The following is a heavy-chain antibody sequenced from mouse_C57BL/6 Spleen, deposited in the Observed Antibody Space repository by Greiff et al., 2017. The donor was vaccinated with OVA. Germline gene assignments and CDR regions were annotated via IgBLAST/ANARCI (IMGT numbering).Heavy chain of an antibody. J-gene: IGHJ4*01. CDR1: GYTFTDYE. CDR3: TRWYGYGYAMDY. CDR2: IDPETGGT. V-gene: IGHV1-15*01. D-gene: IGHD2-2*01. Sequence: QVQLKQSGAELVRPGASVTLSCKASGYTFTDYEMHWVKQTPVHGLEWIGAIDPETGGTAYNQKFKGKAILTADKSSSTAYMELRSLTSEDSAVYYCTRWYGYGYAMDYWGQGTSVTVSS.